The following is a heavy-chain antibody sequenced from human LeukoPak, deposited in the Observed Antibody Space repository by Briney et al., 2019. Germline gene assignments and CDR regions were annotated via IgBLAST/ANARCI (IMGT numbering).Heavy chain of an antibody. CDR3: ARLMVATPDY. V-gene: IGHV4-39*01. J-gene: IGHJ4*02. D-gene: IGHD5-12*01. CDR2: IYYSGST. CDR1: GGSISSSSYY. Sequence: PSETLSLTCTVSGGSISSSSYYWGWIRQPPGKGLEWTGSIYYSGSTYYNPSLKSRVTISVDTSKNQFSLKLSSVTAADTAVYYCARLMVATPDYWGQGTLVTVSS.